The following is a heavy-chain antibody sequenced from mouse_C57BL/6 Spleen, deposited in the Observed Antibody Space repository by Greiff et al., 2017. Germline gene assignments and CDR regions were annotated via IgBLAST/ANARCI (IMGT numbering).Heavy chain of an antibody. D-gene: IGHD1-1*01. V-gene: IGHV3-6*01. CDR2: ISYDGSN. J-gene: IGHJ3*01. CDR1: GYSITSGYY. CDR3: AREGIYSLAY. Sequence: EVKVEESGPGLVKPSQSLSLTCSVTGYSITSGYYWNWIRQFPGNKLEWMGYISYDGSNNYNPSLKNRISITRDTSKNQFFLKLNSVTTEDTATYYCAREGIYSLAYWGQGTLVTVSA.